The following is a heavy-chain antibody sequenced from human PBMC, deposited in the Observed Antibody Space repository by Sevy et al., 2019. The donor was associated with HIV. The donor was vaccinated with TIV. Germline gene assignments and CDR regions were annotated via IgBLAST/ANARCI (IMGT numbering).Heavy chain of an antibody. J-gene: IGHJ4*02. Sequence: GGSLRLSCAASGFTFSSYAMHWVRQAPRKGLEYVSAISSNGGSTYYADSVKGRFTISRDNSKNTLYLQMGSLRAEDMAVYYCARGQWEPEGYYFDYWGQGTLVTVSS. CDR3: ARGQWEPEGYYFDY. V-gene: IGHV3-64*02. CDR2: ISSNGGST. D-gene: IGHD1-26*01. CDR1: GFTFSSYA.